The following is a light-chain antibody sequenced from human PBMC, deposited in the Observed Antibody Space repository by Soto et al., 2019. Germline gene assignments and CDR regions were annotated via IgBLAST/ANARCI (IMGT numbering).Light chain of an antibody. Sequence: HSVLTQPRSVSGSPGQSVTISCTGTSSDVGLYNYVSWYQQHPGKAPKLFIYDVNQRPSGVPDRFSGSKSGTTASLTISGLQAEDEADYYCCSYSGSNSFVFGTGTKLTVL. V-gene: IGLV2-11*01. CDR3: CSYSGSNSFV. CDR2: DVN. J-gene: IGLJ1*01. CDR1: SSDVGLYNY.